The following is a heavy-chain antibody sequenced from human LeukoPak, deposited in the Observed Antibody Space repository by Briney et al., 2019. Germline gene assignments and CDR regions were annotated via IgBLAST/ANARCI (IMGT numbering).Heavy chain of an antibody. Sequence: ASVKVSCKASGYTFTGYYMHWVRQAPGQGLEWMGWINPNSGGTNYAQKFQDRVSMTRDTSISTAYMQLSRLRSDDTAVYYCARSPHILTGENFDFWGQGTLLTVSS. CDR1: GYTFTGYY. V-gene: IGHV1-2*02. J-gene: IGHJ4*02. D-gene: IGHD3-9*01. CDR2: INPNSGGT. CDR3: ARSPHILTGENFDF.